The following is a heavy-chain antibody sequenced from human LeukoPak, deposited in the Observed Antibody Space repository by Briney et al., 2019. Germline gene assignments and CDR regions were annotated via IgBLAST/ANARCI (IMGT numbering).Heavy chain of an antibody. CDR3: ARDGSGYSPYYFDY. D-gene: IGHD5-18*01. CDR1: GFTFSSYS. J-gene: IGHJ4*02. V-gene: IGHV3-21*01. Sequence: GGSLRLSCAASGFTFSSYSMNWVRQAPGKGLQWVSSISSSSSYIYYADSVKGRFTISRDNAKNSLYLQMNSLRAEDTAVYYCARDGSGYSPYYFDYWGQGTLVTVSS. CDR2: ISSSSSYI.